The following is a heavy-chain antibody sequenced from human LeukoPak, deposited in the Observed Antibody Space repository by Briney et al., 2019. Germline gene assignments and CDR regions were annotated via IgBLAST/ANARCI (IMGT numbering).Heavy chain of an antibody. Sequence: SETLCLTCTVSGGSISSYYWSWIRQPPGKGLEWIGYIYYSGSTNYNPSLKSRVTISVDTSKNQFSLKLSSVTAADTAVYYCARVRIYYYYDSSGYSRPDAFDIWGQGTMVTVSS. V-gene: IGHV4-59*01. CDR1: GGSISSYY. D-gene: IGHD3-22*01. CDR2: IYYSGST. CDR3: ARVRIYYYYDSSGYSRPDAFDI. J-gene: IGHJ3*02.